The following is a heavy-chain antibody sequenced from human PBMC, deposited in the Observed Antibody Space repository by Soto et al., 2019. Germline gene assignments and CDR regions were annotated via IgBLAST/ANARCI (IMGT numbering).Heavy chain of an antibody. J-gene: IGHJ6*02. D-gene: IGHD1-20*01. CDR1: VDSISTYY. V-gene: IGHV4-4*07. CDR3: ARYSNNWFQTEGMDV. CDR2: IDASGNT. Sequence: SETLSLTCTVSVDSISTYYWSWIRRPAGKGLEWIGRIDASGNTKYNPALKSRVTMSTDTSKKQFSLKLTSVTAADTAVYYCARYSNNWFQTEGMDVWGQGTRVTVSS.